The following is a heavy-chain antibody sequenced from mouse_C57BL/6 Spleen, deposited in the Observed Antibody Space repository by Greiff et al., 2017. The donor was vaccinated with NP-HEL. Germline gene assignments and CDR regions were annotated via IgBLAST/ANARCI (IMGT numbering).Heavy chain of an antibody. J-gene: IGHJ2*01. CDR2: INPNNGGT. CDR1: GYTFTDYY. CDR3: ARVGDYDEGGAYYFDY. V-gene: IGHV1-26*01. Sequence: EVQLQQSGPELVKPGASVKISCKASGYTFTDYYMNWVKQSHGKSLEWIGDINPNNGGTSYNQKFKGKATLTVDKSSSTAYMELRSLTSEDSAVYYCARVGDYDEGGAYYFDYWGQGTTLTVSS. D-gene: IGHD2-4*01.